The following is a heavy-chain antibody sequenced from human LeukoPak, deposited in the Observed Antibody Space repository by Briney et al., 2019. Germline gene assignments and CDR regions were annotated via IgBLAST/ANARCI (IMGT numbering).Heavy chain of an antibody. CDR3: ATLSSSGWYTDY. CDR2: ISSSSSYI. CDR1: GFTFSSYA. D-gene: IGHD6-19*01. J-gene: IGHJ4*02. V-gene: IGHV3-21*01. Sequence: GGSLRLSCAASGFTFSSYAMNWVRQAPGKGLEWVSSISSSSSYIYYADSVKGRFTISRDNAKNSLYLQMNSLRAEDTAVYYCATLSSSGWYTDYWGQGTLVTVSS.